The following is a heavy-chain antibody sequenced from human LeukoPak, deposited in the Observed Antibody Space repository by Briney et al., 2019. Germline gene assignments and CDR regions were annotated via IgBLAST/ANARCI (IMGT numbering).Heavy chain of an antibody. CDR3: AKDVVPDSGWDLDY. V-gene: IGHV3-23*01. Sequence: GGSLRLSCAASGLTFSTYSITWVRQGPGKGLGWVSRIFNSGAKTFYADCVKGRLTISRDNSKNTLYLQMNSLRVEDTAVYYCAKDVVPDSGWDLDYWGQGTLVTVSS. J-gene: IGHJ4*02. CDR2: IFNSGAKT. D-gene: IGHD6-19*01. CDR1: GLTFSTYS.